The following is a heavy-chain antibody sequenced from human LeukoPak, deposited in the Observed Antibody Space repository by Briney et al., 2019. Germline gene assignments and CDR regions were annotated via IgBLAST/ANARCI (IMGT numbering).Heavy chain of an antibody. CDR2: INTNTGNP. CDR1: GYTFTSYY. CDR3: ARGTPPFEVQRPFDY. Sequence: GASVKVSCKASGYTFTSYYMHWVRQAPGQGLEWMGWINTNTGNPTYAQGFTGRFVFSLDTSVSTAYLQISSLKAEDTAVYYCARGTPPFEVQRPFDYWGQGTLVTVSS. J-gene: IGHJ4*02. D-gene: IGHD6-25*01. V-gene: IGHV7-4-1*02.